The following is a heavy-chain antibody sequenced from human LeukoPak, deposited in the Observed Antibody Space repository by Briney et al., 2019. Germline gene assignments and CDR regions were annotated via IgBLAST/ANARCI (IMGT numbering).Heavy chain of an antibody. J-gene: IGHJ4*02. CDR1: GGSINNENYY. Sequence: SETLSLTCTVSGGSINNENYYWGWIRQPPGKGLEWIGTIYYSGSTYYNPSLKSRVTISVDTSKNQFSLKLSSVTAADTAVYYCARQEVGYSGYDYFDYWGQGTLVTVSS. D-gene: IGHD5-12*01. CDR2: IYYSGST. V-gene: IGHV4-39*01. CDR3: ARQEVGYSGYDYFDY.